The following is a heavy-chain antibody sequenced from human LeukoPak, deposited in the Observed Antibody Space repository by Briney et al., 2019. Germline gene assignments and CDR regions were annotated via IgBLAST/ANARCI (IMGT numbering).Heavy chain of an antibody. V-gene: IGHV3-48*02. CDR1: GFTFSAYS. J-gene: IGHJ4*02. CDR3: ARANWNDFDY. CDR2: ISTGSSTI. Sequence: GGSLRLSCAASGFTFSAYSMIWVRQAPGRGLEWVSYISTGSSTIHYADSVQGRFTISRGNAKNSLYLQMNSLRDEDTAVYYCARANWNDFDYWGQGTLVTVSS. D-gene: IGHD1-1*01.